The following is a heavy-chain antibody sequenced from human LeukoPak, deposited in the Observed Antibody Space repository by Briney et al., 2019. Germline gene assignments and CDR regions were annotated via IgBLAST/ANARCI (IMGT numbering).Heavy chain of an antibody. Sequence: ASVKVSCKASGYTFGSYFMHWVRQAPGQGPEWMGIINPSDGYRTYAQKFQGRLTMSTDTSTSKLYMELSSLTSEDTAIYFCARGWPNTCWFDPWGQGTLVTVSS. CDR1: GYTFGSYF. CDR3: ARGWPNTCWFDP. V-gene: IGHV1-46*01. CDR2: INPSDGYR. J-gene: IGHJ5*02. D-gene: IGHD1/OR15-1a*01.